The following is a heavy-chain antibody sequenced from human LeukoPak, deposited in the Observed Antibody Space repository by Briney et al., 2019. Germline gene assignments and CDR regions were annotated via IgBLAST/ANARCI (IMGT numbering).Heavy chain of an antibody. CDR2: VHLDGRT. CDR1: GGSVTSTNW. CDR3: ARALMGAPDAFDI. Sequence: PSETLSLTCGVSGGSVTSTNWWTWVRQPPGKGLEWIGEVHLDGRTNYNPSLKSRLTMSVDLSENHISLKLSSVTAADTAVYYCARALMGAPDAFDIWGQGTMVTVSS. D-gene: IGHD1-26*01. V-gene: IGHV4-4*02. J-gene: IGHJ3*02.